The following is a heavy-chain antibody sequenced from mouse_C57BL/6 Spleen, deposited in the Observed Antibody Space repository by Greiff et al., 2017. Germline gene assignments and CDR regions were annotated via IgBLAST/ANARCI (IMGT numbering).Heavy chain of an antibody. J-gene: IGHJ2*01. CDR3: AREVYGSSYGNYFDY. CDR1: GYSFTGYF. Sequence: EVHLVESGPELVKPGASVKISCKASGYSFTGYFMNWVKQSHGKSLEWIGRINPYNGDTFYNQKFKGKATLTVDKSSSTAHMELLSLTSEDFAVYYCAREVYGSSYGNYFDYWGQGTTLTVSS. V-gene: IGHV1-37*01. D-gene: IGHD1-1*01. CDR2: INPYNGDT.